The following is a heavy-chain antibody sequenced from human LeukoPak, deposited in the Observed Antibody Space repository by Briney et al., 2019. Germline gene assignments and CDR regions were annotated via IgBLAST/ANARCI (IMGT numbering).Heavy chain of an antibody. CDR2: TSWNSGSI. Sequence: GRSLRLSCAASGFTFDDYAMHWVRQAPGKGLEWVSGTSWNSGSIGYADSVKGRFTISRDNAKNSLYLEMNSLRAEDMALYYCARSAGSYYDSSGTSIDYWGQGTLVTVSS. J-gene: IGHJ4*02. V-gene: IGHV3-9*03. D-gene: IGHD3-22*01. CDR3: ARSAGSYYDSSGTSIDY. CDR1: GFTFDDYA.